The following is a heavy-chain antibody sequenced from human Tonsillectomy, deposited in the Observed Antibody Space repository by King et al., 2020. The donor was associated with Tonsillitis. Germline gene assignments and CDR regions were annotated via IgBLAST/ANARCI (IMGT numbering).Heavy chain of an antibody. J-gene: IGHJ3*02. CDR3: ARDLRAIAAAGTSRGYGDAFDI. CDR2: ISSSSSYI. V-gene: IGHV3-21*01. D-gene: IGHD6-13*01. CDR1: GFTFSSYS. Sequence: VQLVESGGGLVKPGGSLRLSCAASGFTFSSYSINWVRQAPGKGLEWVSSISSSSSYIYYADSVKGRFTISRDNAKNSLYLQMNSLRAEDTAVYYCARDLRAIAAAGTSRGYGDAFDIWGQGTMVTVSS.